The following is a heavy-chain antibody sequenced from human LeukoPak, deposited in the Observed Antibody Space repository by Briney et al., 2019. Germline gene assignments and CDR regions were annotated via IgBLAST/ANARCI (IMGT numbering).Heavy chain of an antibody. J-gene: IGHJ4*02. CDR3: ARRLLRSNRYFDY. D-gene: IGHD1-26*01. Sequence: SETLSLTCIISGGSISSSTYYWGWIRQSPGKGLEWIGSIYYSGSTYYNPSLKSRVTISVDTSKNQFSLKLSSVTAADTAVYYCARRLLRSNRYFDYWGQGTLVTVSS. CDR1: GGSISSSTYY. V-gene: IGHV4-39*01. CDR2: IYYSGST.